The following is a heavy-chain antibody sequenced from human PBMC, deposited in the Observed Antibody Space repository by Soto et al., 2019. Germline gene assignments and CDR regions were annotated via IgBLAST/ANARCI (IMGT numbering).Heavy chain of an antibody. Sequence: SETLSLTCTVSGGSISSYYWSWIRQPPGKGLEWIGYIYYSGSTNYNPSLKSRVTISVDTSKNQFSLKLSSVTAADTAEYHCAKEPSRRGGCFDYWGQGTLVTVSS. CDR2: IYYSGST. J-gene: IGHJ4*02. V-gene: IGHV4-59*12. D-gene: IGHD6-19*01. CDR3: AKEPSRRGGCFDY. CDR1: GGSISSYY.